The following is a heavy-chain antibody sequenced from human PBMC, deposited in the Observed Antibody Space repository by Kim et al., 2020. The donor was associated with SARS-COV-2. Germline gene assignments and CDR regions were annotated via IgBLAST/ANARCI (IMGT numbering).Heavy chain of an antibody. D-gene: IGHD3-22*01. V-gene: IGHV1-8*01. CDR3: ARGKYYYDSSGYLDD. J-gene: IGHJ4*02. CDR1: GYSFTTYD. Sequence: ASVKVSCKASGYSFTTYDINWVRQATGQGLEWMGWMNPNTGNAGYAQNFQGRVTMTRSTSMSTAYMELSSLRSDDTAVYYCARGKYYYDSSGYLDDWGQGTLVTVSS. CDR2: MNPNTGNA.